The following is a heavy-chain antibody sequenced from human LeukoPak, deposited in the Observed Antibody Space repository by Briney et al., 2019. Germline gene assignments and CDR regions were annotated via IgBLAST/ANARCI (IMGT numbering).Heavy chain of an antibody. D-gene: IGHD5-12*01. V-gene: IGHV4-30-4*01. CDR2: IFYSGGT. CDR1: GGSISSGDYY. CDR3: ARDRGGGYYFDY. Sequence: PSETLSLACTVSGGSISSGDYYWSWIRQPPGKGLEWIGFIFYSGGTYYNTSLKSRVTISVDTSKNQFSLKLSSVTAADTALYYCARDRGGGYYFDYWGQGTLGTVSS. J-gene: IGHJ4*02.